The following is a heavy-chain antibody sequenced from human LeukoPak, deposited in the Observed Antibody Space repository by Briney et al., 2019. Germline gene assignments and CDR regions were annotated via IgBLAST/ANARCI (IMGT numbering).Heavy chain of an antibody. D-gene: IGHD2/OR15-2a*01. CDR1: GYTFTSYD. CDR2: MNPNSGNT. V-gene: IGHV1-8*01. CDR3: ARGKFPRKGNPHFKFDY. J-gene: IGHJ4*02. Sequence: ASVKVSCKASGYTFTSYDINWVQQATGQGLEWMGWMNPNSGNTGYAQKFQGRVTMTRNTSISTAYMELSSLRSEDTAVYYCARGKFPRKGNPHFKFDYWGQGTLVTVSS.